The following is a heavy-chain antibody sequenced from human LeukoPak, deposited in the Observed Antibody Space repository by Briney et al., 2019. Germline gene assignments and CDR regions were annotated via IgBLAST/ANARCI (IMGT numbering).Heavy chain of an antibody. D-gene: IGHD4-11*01. CDR2: ISAYNGNT. CDR1: GYTFTSYG. J-gene: IGHJ3*02. V-gene: IGHV1-18*01. CDR3: ARQSSVGDYRSDAFDI. Sequence: GASVKVSCKASGYTFTSYGISWVRQAPGQGLEWMGWISAYNGNTNYAQKLQGRVTMTTDTSTSTAYMELSSLRSEDTAVYYCARQSSVGDYRSDAFDIWGQGTMVTVSS.